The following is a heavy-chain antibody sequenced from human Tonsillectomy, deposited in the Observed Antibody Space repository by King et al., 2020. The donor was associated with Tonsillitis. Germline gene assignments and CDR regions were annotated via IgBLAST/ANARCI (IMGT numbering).Heavy chain of an antibody. J-gene: IGHJ4*02. Sequence: VQLVESGGGLVQPGGSLRLSCAASGFSFSSYAMTWVRQAPGKGLEWVSGISGSGGSTWHADSVKGRFTISRDNSKNTLFLQMNGLRAEDTAVYYCAKQLSDACRPLDSWGQGTLVTVSS. CDR2: ISGSGGST. CDR3: AKQLSDACRPLDS. CDR1: GFSFSSYA. V-gene: IGHV3-23*04. D-gene: IGHD5-24*01.